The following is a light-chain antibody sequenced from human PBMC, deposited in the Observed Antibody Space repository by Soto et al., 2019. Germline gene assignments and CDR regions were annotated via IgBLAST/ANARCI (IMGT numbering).Light chain of an antibody. CDR3: QQYNSYAYT. CDR1: ESISNW. J-gene: IGKJ2*01. CDR2: DAS. Sequence: DIQMTQFPSTLSASVGDRVTITCRASESISNWLAWYQQKPGKAPKLLIYDASSLESGVPPRFSGSGSGTEFTLTISSLHPDDFATYYCQQYNSYAYTFGQGTNLAIK. V-gene: IGKV1-5*01.